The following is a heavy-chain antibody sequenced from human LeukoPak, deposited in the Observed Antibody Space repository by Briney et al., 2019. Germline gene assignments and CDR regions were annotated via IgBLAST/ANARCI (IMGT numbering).Heavy chain of an antibody. CDR3: ARDRPYDSSGYYVSYYFDY. CDR2: IYYSGST. J-gene: IGHJ4*02. Sequence: PSETLPLTCAVYGGSFSGYYWSWIRQPPGKGLEWIGYIYYSGSTNYNPSLKSRVTISVDTSKNQFSLKLSSVTAADTAVYYCARDRPYDSSGYYVSYYFDYWGQGTLVTVSS. CDR1: GGSFSGYY. V-gene: IGHV4-59*01. D-gene: IGHD3-22*01.